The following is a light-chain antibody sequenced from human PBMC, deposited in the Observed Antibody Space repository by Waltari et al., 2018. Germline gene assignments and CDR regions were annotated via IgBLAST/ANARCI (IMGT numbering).Light chain of an antibody. CDR3: QTWGPGIRV. CDR2: VNSDGSH. J-gene: IGLJ3*02. Sequence: QLALTQSPSASASLGASVKFTCTLSSGHSNYAIARHQQQPEKGPRFLMKVNSDGSHSKGDGVPDRFSGSSSGAERYLTISSLQSEDEADYYCQTWGPGIRVFGGGTKLTVL. V-gene: IGLV4-69*01. CDR1: SGHSNYA.